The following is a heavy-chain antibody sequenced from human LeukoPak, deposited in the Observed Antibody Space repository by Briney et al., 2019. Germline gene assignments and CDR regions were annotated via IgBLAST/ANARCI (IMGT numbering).Heavy chain of an antibody. D-gene: IGHD3-10*01. V-gene: IGHV4-59*12. Sequence: SESLSLTCTVSGGSISSYYWSWIRQPPGKGLEWIGYIYHSGSTYYNPSLKSRVTISVDRSKNQFSLKLSSVTAADTAVYYCARCAVDGSGRHLGAFDIWGQGTMVTVSS. CDR3: ARCAVDGSGRHLGAFDI. CDR1: GGSISSYY. J-gene: IGHJ3*02. CDR2: IYHSGST.